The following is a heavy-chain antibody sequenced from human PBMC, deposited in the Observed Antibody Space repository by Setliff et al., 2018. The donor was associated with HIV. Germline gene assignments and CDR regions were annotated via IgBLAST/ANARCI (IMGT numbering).Heavy chain of an antibody. CDR2: IYYSGSS. D-gene: IGHD5-18*01. J-gene: IGHJ6*03. Sequence: SETLSLTCNVSGDSISSYYWSWIRQPPGKGLEWIGYIYYSGSSIYNPSLKSRVTISVDTSKKQFSLKLSSVTVADTAVYYCARRGGYSYGYMDVWGKGTTVTVSS. V-gene: IGHV4-59*12. CDR3: ARRGGYSYGYMDV. CDR1: GDSISSYY.